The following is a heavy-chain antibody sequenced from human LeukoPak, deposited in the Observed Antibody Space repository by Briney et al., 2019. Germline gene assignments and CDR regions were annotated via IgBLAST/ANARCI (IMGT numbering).Heavy chain of an antibody. CDR3: ARENNSGSDDDDY. CDR2: ISSSSSYI. CDR1: GFTFSSYS. Sequence: GGSLRLSCAASGFTFSSYSMNWVRQAPGKGLEWVSSISSSSSYIYYADSVKGRFTISRDNAKNSLYLQMNSLRAEDTAVYYCARENNSGSDDDDYWGQGTLVTVSS. D-gene: IGHD1-26*01. V-gene: IGHV3-21*01. J-gene: IGHJ4*02.